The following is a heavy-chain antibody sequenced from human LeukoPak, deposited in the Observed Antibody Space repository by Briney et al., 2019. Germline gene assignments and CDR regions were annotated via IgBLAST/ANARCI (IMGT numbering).Heavy chain of an antibody. D-gene: IGHD4-23*01. CDR3: ARHPDYGGKPDY. V-gene: IGHV5-51*01. CDR2: IYLDDSDT. Sequence: GESLEISCTGSGYRSTRYWIGWVRQMPGKGLEWMGIIYLDDSDTRYSPSFQGQVTISADKSSSTAYLQWSSLKASDTAMYYCARHPDYGGKPDYWGQGTLVTVSS. J-gene: IGHJ4*02. CDR1: GYRSTRYW.